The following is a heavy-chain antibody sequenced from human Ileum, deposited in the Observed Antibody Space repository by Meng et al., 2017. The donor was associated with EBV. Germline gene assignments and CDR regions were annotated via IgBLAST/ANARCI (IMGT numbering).Heavy chain of an antibody. J-gene: IGHJ5*02. CDR1: GDSVSSDKTA. V-gene: IGHV6-1*01. CDR3: ATSRIAKFDR. Sequence: HVRESGPGLVLPSPSLSLSCALSGDSVSSDKTAWNWIRQSPSRGLEWLGRTYRRARWYYDYALSVKSRINISPDTSKNQVSLQLNSVTDEDTGIYYCATSRIAKFDRWGQGTLVTVSS. CDR2: TYRRARWYY.